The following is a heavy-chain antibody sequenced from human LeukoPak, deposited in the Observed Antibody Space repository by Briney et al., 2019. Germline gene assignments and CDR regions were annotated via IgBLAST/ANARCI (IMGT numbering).Heavy chain of an antibody. Sequence: PGGSLRLSCAAFGFTFSSYTMNWVRQAPGKGLEWVSSITSSSSYIYYAASVKGRFTISRDNAKNSLYLQMNSLRAEDTAVYYCVKAEGYCSGGTCYYFDYWGQGTLVTVSS. V-gene: IGHV3-21*04. CDR3: VKAEGYCSGGTCYYFDY. CDR1: GFTFSSYT. J-gene: IGHJ4*02. D-gene: IGHD2-15*01. CDR2: ITSSSSYI.